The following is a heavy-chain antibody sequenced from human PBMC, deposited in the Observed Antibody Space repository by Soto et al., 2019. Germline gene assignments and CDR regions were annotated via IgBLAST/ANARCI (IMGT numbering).Heavy chain of an antibody. Sequence: SETLSLTCTVSGGSISSYYWSWIRQPPGKGLEWIGYIYYSGSTNYNPSLKSRVTISVDTSKNQFSLKLSSVTAADTAVYYCGREGYSGGYYYSKGMDVWGQGTPVTVSS. J-gene: IGHJ6*02. V-gene: IGHV4-59*01. D-gene: IGHD2-15*01. CDR1: GGSISSYY. CDR3: GREGYSGGYYYSKGMDV. CDR2: IYYSGST.